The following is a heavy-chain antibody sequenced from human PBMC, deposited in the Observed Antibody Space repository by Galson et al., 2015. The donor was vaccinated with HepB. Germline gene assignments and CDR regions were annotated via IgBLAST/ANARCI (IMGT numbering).Heavy chain of an antibody. Sequence: SVKVSCKASGYTFTSYYMHWVRQAPGQGLEWMGIINPSGGNTNYAQKFQGRVTMTRDTSTSTVYMELSSLRSEDTAVYYCAKDKYSSGWPDYLFDYWGQGTLVTVSS. D-gene: IGHD6-19*01. CDR2: INPSGGNT. J-gene: IGHJ4*02. V-gene: IGHV1-46*01. CDR1: GYTFTSYY. CDR3: AKDKYSSGWPDYLFDY.